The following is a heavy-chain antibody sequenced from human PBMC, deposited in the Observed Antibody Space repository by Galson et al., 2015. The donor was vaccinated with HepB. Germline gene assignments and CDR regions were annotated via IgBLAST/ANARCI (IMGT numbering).Heavy chain of an antibody. CDR2: ISYDGSNK. D-gene: IGHD3-10*01. Sequence: SLRLSCAASGFTFSSYAMHWVRQAPGKGLEWVAVISYDGSNKYYADSVKGRFTISRDNSKNTLYLQMNSLRAEDTAVYYCARDSVDGSGKYSLGDYWGQGTLVTVSS. CDR3: ARDSVDGSGKYSLGDY. V-gene: IGHV3-30*04. CDR1: GFTFSSYA. J-gene: IGHJ4*02.